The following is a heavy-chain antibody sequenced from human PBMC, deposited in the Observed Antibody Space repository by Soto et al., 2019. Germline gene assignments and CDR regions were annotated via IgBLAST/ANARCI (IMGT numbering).Heavy chain of an antibody. D-gene: IGHD3-3*01. CDR1: GFTFSSYS. CDR2: ISSSSSTI. Sequence: GGSLRLSCAASGFTFSSYSMNWVRQAPGKGLEWVSYISSSSSTIYYADSVKGRFTISRDNAKNSLYLQMNSLRAEDTAVYYCAREHWAESITIFGVVSQNPDWFDPWGQGTLVTVSS. J-gene: IGHJ5*02. CDR3: AREHWAESITIFGVVSQNPDWFDP. V-gene: IGHV3-48*01.